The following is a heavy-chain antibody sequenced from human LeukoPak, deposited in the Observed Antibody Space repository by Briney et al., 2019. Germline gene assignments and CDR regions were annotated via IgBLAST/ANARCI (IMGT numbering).Heavy chain of an antibody. CDR3: ASAEPRGSNWYPY. CDR1: GGSISSSSYY. J-gene: IGHJ4*02. Sequence: SETLSLTCTVSGGSISSSSYYWGWIRQPPGKGLEWIGSIYYSGSTNYNPSLKSRVTISVDKSNNQFSLKLSSVTAADTAVYYCASAEPRGSNWYPYWGQGTLVTVSS. D-gene: IGHD6-13*01. CDR2: IYYSGST. V-gene: IGHV4-39*07.